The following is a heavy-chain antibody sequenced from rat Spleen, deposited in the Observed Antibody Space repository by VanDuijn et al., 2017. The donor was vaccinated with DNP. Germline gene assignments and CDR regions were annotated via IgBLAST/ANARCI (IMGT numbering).Heavy chain of an antibody. Sequence: EVQLVESGGGLVQPGRSMKLSCAASGFTFTNYYMAWVRQAPAKGLEWVASISTGGGDAYYRDSVKGRFTMSRDNAKSTLFLQMDSLRSEDTATYYCVRLNWEIDYWGQGVMVTVSS. D-gene: IGHD5-1*01. J-gene: IGHJ2*01. V-gene: IGHV5-25*01. CDR3: VRLNWEIDY. CDR1: GFTFTNYY. CDR2: ISTGGGDA.